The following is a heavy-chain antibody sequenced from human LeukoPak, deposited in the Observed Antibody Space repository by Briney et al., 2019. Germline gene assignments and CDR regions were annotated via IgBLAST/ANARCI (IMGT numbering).Heavy chain of an antibody. CDR1: GGSISSSSYY. CDR3: ARLNSYGPPLFDY. J-gene: IGHJ4*02. D-gene: IGHD5-18*01. Sequence: PSETLSLTCTVSGGSISSSSYYWGWIRQPPGKGLEWIGSIYYSGSTYYNPSLKSRVTISVDTSKNQFSLKLGSVTAADTAVYYCARLNSYGPPLFDYWGQGTLVTVSS. V-gene: IGHV4-39*01. CDR2: IYYSGST.